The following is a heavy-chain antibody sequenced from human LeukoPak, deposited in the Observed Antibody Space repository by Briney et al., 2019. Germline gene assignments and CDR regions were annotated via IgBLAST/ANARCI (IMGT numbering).Heavy chain of an antibody. CDR1: GFTFSSYD. D-gene: IGHD2-2*02. CDR3: VRDAEGAAISVNYWFDP. CDR2: MNPNNGNT. Sequence: ASVKVSCKASGFTFSSYDINWVRQASGQGVEWMGWMNPNNGNTGYAQKFQGRVTMTRDTSISTAYMELRGLRSEDTAVYYCVRDAEGAAISVNYWFDPWGQGTLVTVSS. J-gene: IGHJ5*02. V-gene: IGHV1-8*01.